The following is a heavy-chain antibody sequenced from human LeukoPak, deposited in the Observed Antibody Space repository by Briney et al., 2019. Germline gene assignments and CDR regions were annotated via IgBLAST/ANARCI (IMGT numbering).Heavy chain of an antibody. D-gene: IGHD3-10*01. CDR3: ARESSGTYYNPLGYMDV. Sequence: ASVEVSCKASDYTFTSYGITWVRQAPGQGLEWMGWISTYNGNTHYAQKVQGRVTMTTDTSTSTAYMELRSLRSDDTAVYYCARESSGTYYNPLGYMDVWGKGTTVTVSS. CDR2: ISTYNGNT. V-gene: IGHV1-18*01. CDR1: DYTFTSYG. J-gene: IGHJ6*03.